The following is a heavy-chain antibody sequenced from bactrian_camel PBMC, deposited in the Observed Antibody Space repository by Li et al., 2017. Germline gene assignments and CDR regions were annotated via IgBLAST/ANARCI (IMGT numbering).Heavy chain of an antibody. V-gene: IGHV3S42*01. Sequence: VQLVESGGGLVQPGGSLRLSCAASGFIISSYAMSWVRQAPGKGLEWISGINAGGITTNYADSVKGRFTIARDNAKNTLLLQMNSLKPEDTAMYYCNARQGIRCGENYWGQGTQVTVS. D-gene: IGHD3*01. J-gene: IGHJ4*01. CDR2: INAGGITT. CDR3: NARQGIRCGENY. CDR1: GFIISSYA.